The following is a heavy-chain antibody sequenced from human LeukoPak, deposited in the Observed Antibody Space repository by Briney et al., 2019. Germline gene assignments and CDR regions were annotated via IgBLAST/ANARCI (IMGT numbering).Heavy chain of an antibody. Sequence: SETLSLTCTVSGGSISSHHWSWIRQPPGKGLEWIGYIYYSGSTNYNPSLKSRVTISVDTSKNQFSLKLTSVTAADTAVYYCARVDYYDGSGDYYVTGWFDPWGQGTLVTVSS. D-gene: IGHD3-22*01. CDR3: ARVDYYDGSGDYYVTGWFDP. CDR2: IYYSGST. J-gene: IGHJ5*02. V-gene: IGHV4-59*11. CDR1: GGSISSHH.